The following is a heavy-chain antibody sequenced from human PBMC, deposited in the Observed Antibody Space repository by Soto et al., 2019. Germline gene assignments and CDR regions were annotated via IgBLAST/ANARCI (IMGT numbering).Heavy chain of an antibody. J-gene: IGHJ4*02. CDR2: IYYSGST. CDR3: ARHRSMKYYYDSSGYPDY. V-gene: IGHV4-39*01. Sequence: SETLSLTCTVSGGSISSSSYYWGWIRQPPGKGLEWIGSIYYSGSTYYNPSLKSRVTISIDTSKNQFSLKLSSVTAADTAVYYCARHRSMKYYYDSSGYPDYWGQGTLVTVSS. CDR1: GGSISSSSYY. D-gene: IGHD3-22*01.